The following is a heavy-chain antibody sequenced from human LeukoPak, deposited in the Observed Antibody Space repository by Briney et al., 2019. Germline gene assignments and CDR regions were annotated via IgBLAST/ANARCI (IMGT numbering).Heavy chain of an antibody. CDR2: INPNSGGT. CDR1: GYTFTGYY. V-gene: IGHV1-2*02. CDR3: ATLSITMMGNFREGDY. Sequence: ASVKVSCKASGYTFTGYYMHWVRQAPGQGLEWVGWINPNSGGTNYAQKFQGRVTMTRDTSISTAYMELSRLRSDDTAVYYCATLSITMMGNFREGDYWGQGTLVTVSS. J-gene: IGHJ4*02. D-gene: IGHD3-22*01.